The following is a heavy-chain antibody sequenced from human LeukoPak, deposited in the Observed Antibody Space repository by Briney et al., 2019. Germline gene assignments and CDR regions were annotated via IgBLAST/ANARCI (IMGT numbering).Heavy chain of an antibody. Sequence: PGGSLRLSCAASGFTFSTYAMSWVRQAPGEGLEWVSGISSSGGTTYYADSVKGRFTISRDNSENTLYVQMNSLRAEDTAVYYCAKGDYGDYSYFDYWGQGTLVTVSS. CDR3: AKGDYGDYSYFDY. D-gene: IGHD4-17*01. V-gene: IGHV3-23*01. J-gene: IGHJ4*02. CDR2: ISSSGGTT. CDR1: GFTFSTYA.